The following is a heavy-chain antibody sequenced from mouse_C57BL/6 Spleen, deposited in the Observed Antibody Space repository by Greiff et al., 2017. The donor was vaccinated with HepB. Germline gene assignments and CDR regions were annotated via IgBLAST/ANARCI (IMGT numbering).Heavy chain of an antibody. J-gene: IGHJ1*03. CDR3: ALYYDYPYWYFDV. D-gene: IGHD2-4*01. V-gene: IGHV1-26*01. CDR1: GYTFPDSS. CDR2: INPNNGGT. Sequence: EVQLQQSGPELVKPGASVKISCKASGYTFPDSSMNWVPQRHGQSLEWLGDINPNNGGTSYNQKFKGKATLTVDKSSSTAYMELRSLTSEDSAVYYCALYYDYPYWYFDVWGTGTTVTVSS.